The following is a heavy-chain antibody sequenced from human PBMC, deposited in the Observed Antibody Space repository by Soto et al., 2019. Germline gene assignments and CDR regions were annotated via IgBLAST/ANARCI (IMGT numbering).Heavy chain of an antibody. D-gene: IGHD2-8*01. Sequence: EVQLLESGGGLVQPGGSLRLSCAASGFTFSSYAMSWVRQAPGKGLEWVSGISGSGGSTYYADSVKGRFTISRDNSKNALYLQMNSRRAEDTAVYYCARGSGVYAIYWGQGPLVTVSS. CDR2: ISGSGGST. CDR3: ARGSGVYAIY. V-gene: IGHV3-23*01. CDR1: GFTFSSYA. J-gene: IGHJ4*02.